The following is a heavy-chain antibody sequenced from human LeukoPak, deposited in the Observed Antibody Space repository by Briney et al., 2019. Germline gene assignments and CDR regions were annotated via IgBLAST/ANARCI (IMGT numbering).Heavy chain of an antibody. J-gene: IGHJ6*03. CDR3: ASFGYSGYDNYYYYMDV. Sequence: GGSLRLSCAASGFTFSSYSMNWVRQAPGKGLEWVSYISSSSSTIYYADSVKGRFTISRDNAKNSLYLQMNSLRAEDTAVYYCASFGYSGYDNYYYYMDVWGKGTTVTVSS. CDR2: ISSSSSTI. V-gene: IGHV3-48*04. CDR1: GFTFSSYS. D-gene: IGHD5-12*01.